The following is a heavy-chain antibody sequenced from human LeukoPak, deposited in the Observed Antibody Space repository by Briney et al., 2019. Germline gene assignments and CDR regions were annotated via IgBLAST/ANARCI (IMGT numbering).Heavy chain of an antibody. CDR3: ARGIVGADDAFDI. V-gene: IGHV3-7*01. J-gene: IGHJ3*02. Sequence: PGGSLRLPCAASGFTFSSYWMSWVRQAPGKGLEWVANIKQDGSEKYYVDSVKGRFTISRDNAKNSLYLQMNSLRAEDTAVYYCARGIVGADDAFDIWGQGTMVTVSS. CDR1: GFTFSSYW. D-gene: IGHD1-26*01. CDR2: IKQDGSEK.